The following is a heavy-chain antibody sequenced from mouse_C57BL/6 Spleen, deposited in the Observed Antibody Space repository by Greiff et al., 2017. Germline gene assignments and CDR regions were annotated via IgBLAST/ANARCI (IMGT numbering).Heavy chain of an antibody. D-gene: IGHD2-4*01. CDR3: ARRHRFYDYDGYFDV. V-gene: IGHV5-12*01. CDR2: ISNGGGST. Sequence: EVKVVESGGGLVQPGGSLKLSCAASGFTFSDYYMYWVRQTPEKRLEWVAYISNGGGSTYYPDTVKGRFTISRDNAKNTLYLQMGRLKSEDTAMYYCARRHRFYDYDGYFDVWGTGTTVTVAS. J-gene: IGHJ1*03. CDR1: GFTFSDYY.